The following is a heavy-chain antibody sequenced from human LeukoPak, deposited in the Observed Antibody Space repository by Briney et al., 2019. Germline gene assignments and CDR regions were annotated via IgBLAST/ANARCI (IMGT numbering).Heavy chain of an antibody. CDR2: IYYSGST. D-gene: IGHD6-13*01. Sequence: NPSETLSLTCTVSGGSISSGDYYWSWIRQPPGKGLEWIGYIYYSGSTYYNPSLKSRVTISVDTSKNQFSLKLSSVTAADTAVYYCARSTYSSSWLRHFDYWGQGTLVTVSS. CDR3: ARSTYSSSWLRHFDY. V-gene: IGHV4-30-4*08. J-gene: IGHJ4*02. CDR1: GGSISSGDYY.